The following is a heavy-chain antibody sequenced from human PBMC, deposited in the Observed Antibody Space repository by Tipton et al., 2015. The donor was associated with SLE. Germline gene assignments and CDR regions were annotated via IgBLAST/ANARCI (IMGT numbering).Heavy chain of an antibody. CDR2: IYYSGST. CDR3: ARARGTAMVDY. J-gene: IGHJ4*02. Sequence: TLSLTCTVSGGSISSYYWSWIRQPPGKGLEWIWYIYYSGSTNYNPSLKRRVTISVDTSKNQFSLKLSSVTAADTAVYYCARARGTAMVDYWGQGTLVTVSS. CDR1: GGSISSYY. D-gene: IGHD5-18*01. V-gene: IGHV4-59*01.